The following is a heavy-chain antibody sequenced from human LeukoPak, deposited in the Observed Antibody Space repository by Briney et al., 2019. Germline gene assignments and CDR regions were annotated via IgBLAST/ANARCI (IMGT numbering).Heavy chain of an antibody. V-gene: IGHV4-34*01. D-gene: IGHD3-22*01. J-gene: IGHJ6*03. CDR3: ARHGSGDSSGYYYAHYYYYYMDV. CDR1: GGSFSGYY. Sequence: SSETLSLTCAVYGGSFSGYYWGWIRQPPGKGLEWIGSIYYSGSTYYNPSLKSRVTISVDTSKNQFSLKLSSVTAADTAVYYCARHGSGDSSGYYYAHYYYYYMDVWGKGTTVTISS. CDR2: IYYSGST.